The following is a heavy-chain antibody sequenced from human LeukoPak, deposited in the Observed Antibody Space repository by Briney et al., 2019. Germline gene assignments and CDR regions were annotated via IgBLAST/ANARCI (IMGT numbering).Heavy chain of an antibody. Sequence: GGSLRLSCAASGFTVSSNYMSWVRQAPGKGLEWVSVIYSGGSTYYADSVKGRFTISRDNSKNTLYLQMNSLRAEDTAVYYCARAPVPPAPSFDYWAREPWSPSPQ. D-gene: IGHD1-14*01. CDR3: ARAPVPPAPSFDY. V-gene: IGHV3-53*01. CDR2: IYSGGST. J-gene: IGHJ4*02. CDR1: GFTVSSNY.